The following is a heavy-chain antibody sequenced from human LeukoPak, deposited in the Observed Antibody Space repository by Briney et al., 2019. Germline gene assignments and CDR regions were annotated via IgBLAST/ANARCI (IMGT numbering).Heavy chain of an antibody. D-gene: IGHD3-10*01. CDR2: INHSGGT. V-gene: IGHV4-34*01. Sequence: SETLSLTCAVYGGSFSGYYWSWIRQPPGKGLEWIGEINHSGGTNYNSSLKSRVTISVDTSKNQFSLKLSSVTAADTAVYYCARSRYYGSGSYLYWGQGTLVTVSS. CDR1: GGSFSGYY. J-gene: IGHJ4*02. CDR3: ARSRYYGSGSYLY.